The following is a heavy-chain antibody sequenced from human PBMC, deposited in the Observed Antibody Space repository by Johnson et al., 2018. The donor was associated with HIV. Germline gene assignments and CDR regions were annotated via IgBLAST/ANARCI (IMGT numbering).Heavy chain of an antibody. CDR1: GFTFSDYY. Sequence: VQLVESGGGLVKPGGSLRLSCAASGFTFSDYYMSWIRQAPGKGLEWVGRINSKTDGGTTDYAAPVKGRFTISRDDSKNTLYLQMNSLKTEDTALYYCTTVGGILGTYAFDIWGQGTMVTVSS. D-gene: IGHD2-8*02. CDR3: TTVGGILGTYAFDI. V-gene: IGHV3-15*01. J-gene: IGHJ3*02. CDR2: INSKTDGGTT.